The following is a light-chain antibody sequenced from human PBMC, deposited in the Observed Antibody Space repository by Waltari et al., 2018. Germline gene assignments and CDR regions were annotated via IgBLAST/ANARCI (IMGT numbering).Light chain of an antibody. CDR2: DAS. CDR1: QDISNY. CDR3: QQYDNLPLT. Sequence: DLQMTQSTSSLSASVVDRVTITCQASQDISNYLNWYQQKPGKAPKLLIYDASNLETGVPSRFSGSGSGTDFTFTISSLQPEDIATYYCQQYDNLPLTFGGGTKVEIK. V-gene: IGKV1-33*01. J-gene: IGKJ4*01.